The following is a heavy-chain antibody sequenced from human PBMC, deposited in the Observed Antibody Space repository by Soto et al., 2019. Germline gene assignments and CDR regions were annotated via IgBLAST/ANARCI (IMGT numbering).Heavy chain of an antibody. D-gene: IGHD3-9*01. V-gene: IGHV1-69*12. CDR1: GGSLSNYG. J-gene: IGHJ6*02. Sequence: QVQLVQSGAEVKKPGSSVKVSCKASGGSLSNYGISWVRQAPGQGLEWMGGIIPVFGKENYAQKFQGRGTTTAHEFTSMGYMDGTSLRSEDTAVYSCARGDATKIVVTTYYAMDVWGQGSTVTVSS. CDR3: ARGDATKIVVTTYYAMDV. CDR2: IIPVFGKE.